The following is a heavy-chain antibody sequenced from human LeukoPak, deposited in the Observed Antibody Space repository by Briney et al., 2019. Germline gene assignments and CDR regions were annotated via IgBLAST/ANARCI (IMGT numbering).Heavy chain of an antibody. CDR2: ITTRTS. Sequence: VGSLRLSCVASGFTFSIFDMSLVRQAPGKGLEWVSYITTRTSYYADSVRGRFTISRDNAKNSLHLQMNSPRDEDTAIYYFLIGRDGFGWGQGTLFIVSS. J-gene: IGHJ4*02. D-gene: IGHD5-24*01. CDR3: LIGRDGFG. V-gene: IGHV3-48*02. CDR1: GFTFSIFD.